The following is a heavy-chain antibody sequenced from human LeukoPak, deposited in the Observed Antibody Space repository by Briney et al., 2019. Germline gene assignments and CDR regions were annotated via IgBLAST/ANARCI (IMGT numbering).Heavy chain of an antibody. J-gene: IGHJ1*01. CDR3: ARQIGACSSTSCSKYFQH. Sequence: GGSLRLSCAASGFTFSNYAMNWVRQAPGKGLEWVSSISSSSSYIYYADSAKGRFTISRDNAKNSLYLQMNSLRAEDAAVYYCARQIGACSSTSCSKYFQHWGQGTLVTVSS. V-gene: IGHV3-21*01. CDR2: ISSSSSYI. D-gene: IGHD2-2*01. CDR1: GFTFSNYA.